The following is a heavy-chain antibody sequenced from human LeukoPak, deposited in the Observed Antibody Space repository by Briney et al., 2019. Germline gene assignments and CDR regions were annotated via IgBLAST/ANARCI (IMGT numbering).Heavy chain of an antibody. D-gene: IGHD6-19*01. CDR2: IYPGDSDT. CDR1: GYSFTTYW. V-gene: IGHV5-51*01. Sequence: GESLKISCKASGYSFTTYWIGWVRQMPGKGLEWMGIIYPGDSDTRYTPSFRGQVTISADKSISTAYLQWSSLKASDTAMYYCARSGAVSGYYYFDYWGQGTLVTVSS. CDR3: ARSGAVSGYYYFDY. J-gene: IGHJ4*02.